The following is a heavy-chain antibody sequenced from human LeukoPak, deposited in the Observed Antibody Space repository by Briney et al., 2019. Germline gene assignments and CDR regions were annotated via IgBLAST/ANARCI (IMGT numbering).Heavy chain of an antibody. CDR1: GGSFSGHY. V-gene: IGHV4-34*01. Sequence: SETLSLTCAVYGGSFSGHYWSWIRQPPGKGLEWIGEINHSGSTNYNPTLKSRVTISVDTSKNQFSLKLSSVTAADTAVYYCARVSLPFGVVIAYYFDYWGQGTLVTVSS. CDR3: ARVSLPFGVVIAYYFDY. D-gene: IGHD3-3*01. CDR2: INHSGST. J-gene: IGHJ4*02.